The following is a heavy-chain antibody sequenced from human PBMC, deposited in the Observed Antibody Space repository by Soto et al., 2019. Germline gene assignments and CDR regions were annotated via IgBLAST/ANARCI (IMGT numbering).Heavy chain of an antibody. Sequence: GGSLRLSCTASGFTFSSYWMSLVRQAPGKGLEWVANIDHDGGEKYYVDSVKGRFTISRDNAKNSLYLQMNSLRAEDTAVYYCARAKHMDVWGQGTTVTVSS. CDR2: IDHDGGEK. CDR3: ARAKHMDV. V-gene: IGHV3-7*04. CDR1: GFTFSSYW. J-gene: IGHJ6*02.